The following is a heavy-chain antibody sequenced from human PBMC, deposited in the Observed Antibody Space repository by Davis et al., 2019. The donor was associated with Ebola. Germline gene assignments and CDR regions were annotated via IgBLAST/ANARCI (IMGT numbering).Heavy chain of an antibody. D-gene: IGHD1-1*01. Sequence: GGSLRLSCAASGFTFSSYAMHWVPQAPGKGLEWVAVISYDGSNKYYADSVKGRFTISIDNSKNTLYLQMNSLRAEDTAVYYCARDPDNDGYYFDYWGQGTLVTVSS. CDR3: ARDPDNDGYYFDY. CDR2: ISYDGSNK. CDR1: GFTFSSYA. V-gene: IGHV3-30-3*01. J-gene: IGHJ4*02.